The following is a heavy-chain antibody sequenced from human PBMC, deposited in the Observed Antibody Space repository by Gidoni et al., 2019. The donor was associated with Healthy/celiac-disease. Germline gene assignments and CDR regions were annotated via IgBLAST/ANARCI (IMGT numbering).Heavy chain of an antibody. Sequence: EVQLVESGGGLVQPGGSLRLSCAASGFTFSSHLMSWVRQASGKGLEWVSAISGSGGSTYYADSVKGRFTISRDNSKNTLYLQMNSLRAEDTAVYYCAKVPPRKYSSSSWGLFDYWGQGTLVTVSS. D-gene: IGHD6-6*01. CDR1: GFTFSSHL. V-gene: IGHV3-23*04. J-gene: IGHJ4*02. CDR3: AKVPPRKYSSSSWGLFDY. CDR2: ISGSGGST.